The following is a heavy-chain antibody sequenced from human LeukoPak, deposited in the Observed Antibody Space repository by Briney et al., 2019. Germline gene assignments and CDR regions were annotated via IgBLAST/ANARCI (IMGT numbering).Heavy chain of an antibody. CDR1: GGTFSSYA. CDR3: ARAGGVTIFGVVIIDSAADAFDI. D-gene: IGHD3-3*01. Sequence: GSSVKVSCKASGGTFSSYAISWVRQAPGQGLEWMGRIIPILGIANYAQKLQGRVTMTTDTSTSTAYMELRSLRSDDTAVYYCARAGGVTIFGVVIIDSAADAFDIWGQGTMVTVSS. J-gene: IGHJ3*02. V-gene: IGHV1-69*04. CDR2: IIPILGIA.